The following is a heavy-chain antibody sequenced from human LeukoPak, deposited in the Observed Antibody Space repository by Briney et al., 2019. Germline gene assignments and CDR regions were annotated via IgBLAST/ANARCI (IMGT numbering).Heavy chain of an antibody. CDR3: AKQGRRDYDFRSGSTYYYYMDV. CDR1: GFTFDDYT. D-gene: IGHD3-3*01. Sequence: PGGSLRLSCAASGFTFDDYTMHWVRQAPGKGLEWVYLINWDGGSTYYADSAKGRFTISRDNSKNSLFLQMNSLRTEDTALYYCAKQGRRDYDFRSGSTYYYYMDVWGKGTTVTVSS. J-gene: IGHJ6*03. V-gene: IGHV3-43*01. CDR2: INWDGGST.